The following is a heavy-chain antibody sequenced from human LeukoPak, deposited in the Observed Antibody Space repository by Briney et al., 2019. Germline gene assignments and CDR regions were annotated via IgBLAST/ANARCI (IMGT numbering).Heavy chain of an antibody. J-gene: IGHJ6*03. CDR3: ARLSSSWFQTGFYYMDV. D-gene: IGHD6-13*01. CDR1: GYSISSDYY. CDR2: INHSGST. V-gene: IGHV4-38-2*02. Sequence: PSETLSLTCTVSGYSISSDYYWSWIRQPPGKGLEWIGEINHSGSTNYNPSLKSRVTISVDTSKNQFSLKLSSVTAADTAVYYCARLSSSWFQTGFYYMDVWGKGTTVTISS.